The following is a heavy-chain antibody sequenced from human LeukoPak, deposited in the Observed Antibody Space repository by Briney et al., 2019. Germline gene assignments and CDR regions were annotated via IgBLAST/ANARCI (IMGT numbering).Heavy chain of an antibody. CDR2: ISSDGTYT. CDR1: GFTFSSHL. Sequence: GGSLRLSCAASGFTFSSHLMHWVRQAPGKGLVWVSRISSDGTYTNYADSVKGRFTISRDDAKNSLYLQMNSLRAEDTAIYYCAKVPRQHDNWFDPWGQGTLVTVSS. V-gene: IGHV3-74*01. CDR3: AKVPRQHDNWFDP. J-gene: IGHJ5*02. D-gene: IGHD3-9*01.